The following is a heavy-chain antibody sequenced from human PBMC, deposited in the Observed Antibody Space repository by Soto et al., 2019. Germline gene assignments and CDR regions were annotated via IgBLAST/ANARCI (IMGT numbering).Heavy chain of an antibody. CDR2: IGGSGDST. CDR3: AKDRREMNMIAVVNNSLGWFDS. J-gene: IGHJ5*01. D-gene: IGHD3-22*01. Sequence: PWVSXRLSCSSSVVTFSIYSMIWVRHAPGQGLGFVSTIGGSGDSTYYAESVKGRFTISRDNSKNTVYLQMNGLRAEDTAVYYCAKDRREMNMIAVVNNSLGWFDSWGKGTMVTVSS. CDR1: VVTFSIYS. V-gene: IGHV3-23*01.